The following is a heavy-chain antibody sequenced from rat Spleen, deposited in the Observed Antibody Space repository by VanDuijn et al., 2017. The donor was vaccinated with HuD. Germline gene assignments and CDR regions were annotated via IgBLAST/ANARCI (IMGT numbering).Heavy chain of an antibody. CDR1: GFTFSNYG. V-gene: IGHV5-20*01. Sequence: EVQLVESGGGLVQPGRSMKLSCAASGFTFSNYGMAWVRQAPKKGLEWVAYISYDGGSTYYRDPVKGRFTISRDNAKSTLYLQMDSLRSEDTATYYCTTGATFDYWGQGVMVTVSS. CDR2: ISYDGGST. J-gene: IGHJ2*01. CDR3: TTGATFDY.